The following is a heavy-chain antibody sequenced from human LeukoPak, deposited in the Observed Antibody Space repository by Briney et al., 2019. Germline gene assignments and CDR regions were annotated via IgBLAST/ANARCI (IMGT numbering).Heavy chain of an antibody. CDR2: ISDSDGS. D-gene: IGHD5-12*01. V-gene: IGHV4-38-2*02. CDR3: ARVIGNSPPT. J-gene: IGHJ5*02. Sequence: SETLSLTCTVSGYSITSGYYWGWIRQSPGKGLEWIGTISDSDGSYYNASLKSRVIISVETSSNQFSLKLHSVSAADTAIYYWARVIGNSPPTWGQGILVTVSS. CDR1: GYSITSGYY.